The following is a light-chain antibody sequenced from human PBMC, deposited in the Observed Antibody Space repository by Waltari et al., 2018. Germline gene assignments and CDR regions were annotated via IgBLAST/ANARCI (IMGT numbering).Light chain of an antibody. J-gene: IGLJ3*02. Sequence: QSALTQPVSVSGSPGQSITISCTGINSDVGNYNLVSWYQHHPGKAPKVMIYEVTKRPSGVSNRFSGSKSGNTASLTISGLQAEDEADYYCCSYAGSTTSVMFGGGTKLTVL. CDR1: NSDVGNYNL. CDR3: CSYAGSTTSVM. CDR2: EVT. V-gene: IGLV2-23*02.